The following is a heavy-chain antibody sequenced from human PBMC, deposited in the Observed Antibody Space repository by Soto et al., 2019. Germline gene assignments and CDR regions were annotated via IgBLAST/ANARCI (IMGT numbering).Heavy chain of an antibody. CDR3: ARDLKGETTFVYYYYYIDV. Sequence: SDTLSLTCAVYGGSFSGYYWSWIRQPPGKGLEWIGEINHRGGTNYNPSLKSRVTISLDTSKNQFSLKLSSVTAADTAVYFCARDLKGETTFVYYYYYIDVWGEGITVTVSS. V-gene: IGHV4-34*01. D-gene: IGHD3-16*01. CDR1: GGSFSGYY. J-gene: IGHJ6*03. CDR2: INHRGGT.